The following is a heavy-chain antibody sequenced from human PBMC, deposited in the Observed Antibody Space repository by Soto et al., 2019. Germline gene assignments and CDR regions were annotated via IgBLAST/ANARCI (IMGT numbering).Heavy chain of an antibody. V-gene: IGHV3-30*18. CDR2: ISYDGSNK. D-gene: IGHD2-15*01. CDR1: GFTFSSYG. Sequence: GGSLRLSCAASGFTFSSYGMHWVRQAPGKGLEWVAVISYDGSNKYYADSVKGRFTISRENSKNTLYLQMNSLRAEDTAVYYCAKDFLQIRGYGGNPPPSDAFDIWGQGTMVTVSS. CDR3: AKDFLQIRGYGGNPPPSDAFDI. J-gene: IGHJ3*02.